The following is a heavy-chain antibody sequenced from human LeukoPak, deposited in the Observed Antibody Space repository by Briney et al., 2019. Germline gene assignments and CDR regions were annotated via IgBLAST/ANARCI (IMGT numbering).Heavy chain of an antibody. J-gene: IGHJ4*02. CDR3: AGYETAYDY. V-gene: IGHV4-39*07. Sequence: SETLSLTCTVTGGSISSSSYYWGWIRQPPGKGLEWIGSIYYSGSTYYNPSLKSRVTISVDTSKNQFSLKLGSVTAADTAVYYCAGYETAYDYWGQGTLVTVSS. D-gene: IGHD2-2*01. CDR2: IYYSGST. CDR1: GGSISSSSYY.